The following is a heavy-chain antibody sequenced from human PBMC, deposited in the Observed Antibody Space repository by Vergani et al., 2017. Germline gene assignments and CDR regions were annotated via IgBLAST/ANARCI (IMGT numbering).Heavy chain of an antibody. CDR2: ISFDGTNE. Sequence: QVQLVESGGGVVQPGTSLRLSCVVSGFALNRHAMYWVRQAPGKGLEWVVGISFDGTNEYYPDRVKGRFTISRDNAKSSLYLQMNSLRAEDTGVYYCARDRYYSGSGSYPYFYYYGLDVWGQGTAVTVSS. V-gene: IGHV3-30-3*01. CDR3: ARDRYYSGSGSYPYFYYYGLDV. D-gene: IGHD3-10*01. J-gene: IGHJ6*02. CDR1: GFALNRHA.